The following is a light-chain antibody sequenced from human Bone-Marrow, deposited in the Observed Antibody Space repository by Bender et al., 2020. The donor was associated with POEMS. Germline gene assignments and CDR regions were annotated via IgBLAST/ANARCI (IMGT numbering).Light chain of an antibody. CDR3: CSYAGKSTSVV. Sequence: QSVLTQPPSASWTPGQRVTISCSGSSSNIGTNPVNWYQQLPGTAPKLLIYINNQRPSGVPDRFSGSKSGNTGSLTIFELQAEDEGSEYCCSYAGKSTSVVFGGETKLTVL. CDR1: SSNIGTNP. V-gene: IGLV1-44*01. J-gene: IGLJ2*01. CDR2: INN.